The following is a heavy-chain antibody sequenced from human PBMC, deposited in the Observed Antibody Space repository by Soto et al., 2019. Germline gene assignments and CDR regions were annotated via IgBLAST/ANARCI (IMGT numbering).Heavy chain of an antibody. D-gene: IGHD2-15*01. CDR3: ARESKVVRYYCCGMDV. V-gene: IGHV1-69*12. CDR1: GGTFSSYA. Sequence: QVQLVQSGAEVKKPGSSVKVSCKASGGTFSSYAISWVRQAPGQGLEWMGGIIPIFGTANYAQKFQGRVTISADESTSPAYMELRSLRSEDTAVYYCARESKVVRYYCCGMDVWGQGTTVTVSS. J-gene: IGHJ6*02. CDR2: IIPIFGTA.